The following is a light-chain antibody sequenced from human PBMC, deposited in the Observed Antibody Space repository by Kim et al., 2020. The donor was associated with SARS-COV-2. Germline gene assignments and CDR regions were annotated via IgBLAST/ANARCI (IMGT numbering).Light chain of an antibody. CDR1: KLGDKY. CDR2: QDS. CDR3: QAWDSSPAV. V-gene: IGLV3-1*01. Sequence: SYELTQPPSVSVSPGQTASITCSGDKLGDKYACWYQQKPGQSPVLVIYQDSKRPSGIPERFSGSYSGNTATLTISGTQAMDEADYYCQAWDSSPAVFGGG. J-gene: IGLJ2*01.